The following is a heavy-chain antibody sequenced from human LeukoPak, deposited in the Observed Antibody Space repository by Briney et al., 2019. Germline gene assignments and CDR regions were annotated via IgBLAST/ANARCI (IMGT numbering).Heavy chain of an antibody. J-gene: IGHJ6*02. V-gene: IGHV3-30*04. CDR3: VRDWGLHV. D-gene: IGHD3-16*01. CDR2: ILEDGSTG. CDR1: GFTFRYYA. Sequence: GGSLRLSCAVSGFTFRYYAMQWVRQAPGKVPECVAVILEDGSTGYYIDSVKGRFTISGDNSKNTLHLQMNNLGVEDTAVYYCVRDWGLHVWGQGTTVTVSS.